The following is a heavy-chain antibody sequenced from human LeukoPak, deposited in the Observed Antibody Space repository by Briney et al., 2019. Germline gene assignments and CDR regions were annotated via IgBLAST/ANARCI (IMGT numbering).Heavy chain of an antibody. D-gene: IGHD2-15*01. CDR1: GFTFSSYA. V-gene: IGHV3-23*01. J-gene: IGHJ4*02. CDR3: AKDSCSGGSCYEDY. Sequence: PGGSLRLSCAAFGFTFSSYAMSWVRQAPGKGLEWVSGISGSGGSTYYADSVKGRFTISRDNSKKTLYLQMNGLTAEDTAVYYCAKDSCSGGSCYEDYWGQGTLVTVSP. CDR2: ISGSGGST.